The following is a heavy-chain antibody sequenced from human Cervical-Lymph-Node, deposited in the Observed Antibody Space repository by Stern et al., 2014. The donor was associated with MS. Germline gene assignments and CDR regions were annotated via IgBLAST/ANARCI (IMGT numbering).Heavy chain of an antibody. V-gene: IGHV3-33*01. Sequence: VQLVESGGGVVQPVRSLRLSCAASGFTFSSYGMHWVRQAPGKGLEWVAVIWYDGGNKYYADSVKGRFTISRDNSKNTLYLQMNSLRAEDTAVYYCARDSGPYYYDSSGSSKYAFDIWGQGTMVTVSS. CDR2: IWYDGGNK. D-gene: IGHD3-22*01. CDR1: GFTFSSYG. J-gene: IGHJ3*02. CDR3: ARDSGPYYYDSSGSSKYAFDI.